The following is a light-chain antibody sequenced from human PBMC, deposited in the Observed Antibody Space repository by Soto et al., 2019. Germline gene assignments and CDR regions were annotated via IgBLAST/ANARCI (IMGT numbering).Light chain of an antibody. V-gene: IGKV3-15*01. CDR2: GAS. CDR1: QSVNRD. Sequence: EIVMTQSPATLSVSPGERATLSCRASQSVNRDLAWYQQTPGQAPRLLIYGASSRASGVPARFSGSGSGTEFTLTINGLQSEDSAVYYCRQYNNWPPLSFGGGTKVEIK. CDR3: RQYNNWPPLS. J-gene: IGKJ4*01.